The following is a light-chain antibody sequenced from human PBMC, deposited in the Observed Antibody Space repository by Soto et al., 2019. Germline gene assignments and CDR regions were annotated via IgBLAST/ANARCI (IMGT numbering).Light chain of an antibody. CDR3: QQYNNWLRT. J-gene: IGKJ1*01. CDR1: QTISSW. Sequence: DIQLSHSPSTLSAPLGDRVSITCRASQTISSWLAWYQQKSGQAPKLLIYAASSLQSGVPSRFSGSGSGTEFTLTISSLQSEDFAVYYCQQYNNWLRTFGQGTKVDIK. CDR2: AAS. V-gene: IGKV1-5*01.